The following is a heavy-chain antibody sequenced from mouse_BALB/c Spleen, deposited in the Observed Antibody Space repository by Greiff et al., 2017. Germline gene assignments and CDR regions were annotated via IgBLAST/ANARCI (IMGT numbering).Heavy chain of an antibody. V-gene: IGHV2-6-7*01. J-gene: IGHJ3*01. CDR1: GFSLTGYG. CDR2: IWGDGST. CDR3: ARERDYDGAWFAY. D-gene: IGHD2-4*01. Sequence: QVQLKESGPGLVAPSQSLSITCTVSGFSLTGYGVNWVRQPPGKGLEWLGMIWGDGSTDYNSALKSRLSISKDNSKSQVFLKMNSLQTDDTARYYCARERDYDGAWFAYWGQGTLVTVSA.